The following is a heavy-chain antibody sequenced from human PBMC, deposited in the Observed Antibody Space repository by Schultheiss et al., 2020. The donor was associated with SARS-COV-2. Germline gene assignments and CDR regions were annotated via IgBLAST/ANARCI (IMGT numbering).Heavy chain of an antibody. CDR2: ISGSGGST. J-gene: IGHJ6*02. CDR3: ARRGIAAAGPNYYYYGMDV. V-gene: IGHV3-23*01. Sequence: GGSLRLSCAASGFTFDDYAIHWVRQAPGKGLEWVSGISGSGGSTYYADSVKGRFTISRDNAKNSLYLQMNSLRAEDTAVYYCARRGIAAAGPNYYYYGMDVWGQGTTVTVSS. CDR1: GFTFDDYA. D-gene: IGHD6-13*01.